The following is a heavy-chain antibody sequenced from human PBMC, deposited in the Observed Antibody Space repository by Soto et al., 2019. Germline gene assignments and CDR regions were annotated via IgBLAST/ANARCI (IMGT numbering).Heavy chain of an antibody. Sequence: GSSVKVSCKASGYTFTSYYMHWVRQAPGQGLEWMGIINPSGGSTSYAQKFQGRVTMTRDTSTSTVYMELSSLRSEDTAVYYCARDFRGIAAAGSDYYYDMDGGG. V-gene: IGHV1-46*01. J-gene: IGHJ6*02. CDR3: ARDFRGIAAAGSDYYYDMDG. D-gene: IGHD6-13*01. CDR2: INPSGGST. CDR1: GYTFTSYY.